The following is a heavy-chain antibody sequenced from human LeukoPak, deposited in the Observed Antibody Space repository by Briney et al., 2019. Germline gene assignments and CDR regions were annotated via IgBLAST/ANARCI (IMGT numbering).Heavy chain of an antibody. CDR3: ARGYSYGSDYYFDY. CDR2: IYYSGST. CDR1: GGSISSYY. J-gene: IGHJ4*02. D-gene: IGHD5-18*01. V-gene: IGHV4-59*01. Sequence: SETLSLTCTVSGGSISSYYWSWIRQPPGKGLEWIGYIYYSGSTNYNPSLKSRVTISVDTSKNQFSLTLSSVTAADTAGYYCARGYSYGSDYYFDYWGQGTLVTVSS.